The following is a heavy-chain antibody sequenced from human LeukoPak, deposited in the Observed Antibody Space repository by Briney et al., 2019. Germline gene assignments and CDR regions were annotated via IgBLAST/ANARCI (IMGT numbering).Heavy chain of an antibody. V-gene: IGHV3-74*01. J-gene: IGHJ4*02. D-gene: IGHD5-18*01. CDR1: GFTFSSYW. CDR2: INSDGSST. Sequence: GGSLRLSCAASGFTFSSYWMHWVRQAPGKGLVWVSCINSDGSSTSYADSVKGRFTISRDNAKNTLYLQMNSLRAEDTAVYYCARDQAAMAFDYWGQGTLVTVSS. CDR3: ARDQAAMAFDY.